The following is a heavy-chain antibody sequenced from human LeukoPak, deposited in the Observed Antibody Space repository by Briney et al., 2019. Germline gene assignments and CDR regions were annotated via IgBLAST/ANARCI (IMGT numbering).Heavy chain of an antibody. CDR1: GGSISSSNW. D-gene: IGHD4-17*01. J-gene: IGHJ4*02. Sequence: SETLSLTCAVSGGSISSSNWWSWVRQPPGKGLEWIGEIFHSGSTNHNPSLKSRVTISVDKSKNQFSLKVNSVTAADTAVYYCARRPATVASPLDYWGQGTLVTVSS. CDR2: IFHSGST. V-gene: IGHV4-4*02. CDR3: ARRPATVASPLDY.